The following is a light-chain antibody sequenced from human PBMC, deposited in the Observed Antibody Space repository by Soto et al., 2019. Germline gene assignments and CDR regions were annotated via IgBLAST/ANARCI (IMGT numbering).Light chain of an antibody. CDR2: DVS. Sequence: QSALTQPASVSGSPGQSITISCTGTSSDVGGYNYVSWYQQHPGKAPKLMIYDVSNRPSGVSNRFSASKSGNTASLTISGLQAEDEADYYCSSYTSDNTLVFGSGAKLTVL. CDR3: SSYTSDNTLV. CDR1: SSDVGGYNY. J-gene: IGLJ1*01. V-gene: IGLV2-14*01.